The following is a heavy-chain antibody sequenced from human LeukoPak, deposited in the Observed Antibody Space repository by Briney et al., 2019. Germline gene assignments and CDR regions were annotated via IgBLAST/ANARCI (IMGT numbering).Heavy chain of an antibody. CDR1: EFSVGSNY. CDR3: AREVAYCGGDCSGGWFDP. V-gene: IGHV3-66*01. J-gene: IGHJ5*02. D-gene: IGHD2-21*02. Sequence: GGSLRLSCAASEFSVGSNYMTWVRQAPGKGLEWVSLIYSGGSTYYADSVKGRFTISRDNSKNTLYLQMNSLRAEDTAVYYCAREVAYCGGDCSGGWFDPWGQGTLVTVSS. CDR2: IYSGGST.